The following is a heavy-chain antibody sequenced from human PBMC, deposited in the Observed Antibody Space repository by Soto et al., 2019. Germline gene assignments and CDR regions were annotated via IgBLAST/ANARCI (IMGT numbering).Heavy chain of an antibody. J-gene: IGHJ6*02. CDR1: GYTFTGYY. CDR2: INPNSGGT. D-gene: IGHD4-17*01. CDR3: ARDREGGDYPGSYYYGMDV. Sequence: QVQLVQSGAEVKKPGASVKVSCKASGYTFTGYYMHWVRQAPGQGLEWMGWINPNSGGTNYAQKLQGWATMTSDTPISTAYMELSELRSDDTPVYYSARDREGGDYPGSYYYGMDVWGQGATVTVSS. V-gene: IGHV1-2*04.